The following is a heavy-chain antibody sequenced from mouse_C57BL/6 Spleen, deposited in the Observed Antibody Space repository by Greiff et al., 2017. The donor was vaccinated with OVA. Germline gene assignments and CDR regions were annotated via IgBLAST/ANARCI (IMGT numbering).Heavy chain of an antibody. J-gene: IGHJ2*01. CDR1: GYTFTSSW. V-gene: IGHV1-72*01. CDR2: SDPNSGGT. Sequence: QVQLQQPGAELVKPGASVKLSCKASGYTFTSSWMHWVKQRPGRGLEWIGRSDPNSGGTKYNEKVKSKATLTVDKPSSTAYMQLISLTSEDSAVYYCARWEDSSGYWGQGTTLTVSS. CDR3: ARWEDSSGY. D-gene: IGHD3-2*02.